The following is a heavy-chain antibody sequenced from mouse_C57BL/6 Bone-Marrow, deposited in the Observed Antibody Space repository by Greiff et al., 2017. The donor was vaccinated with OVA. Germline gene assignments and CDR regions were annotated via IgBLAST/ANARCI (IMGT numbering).Heavy chain of an antibody. V-gene: IGHV1-81*01. Sequence: QVQLQQSGAELARPGASVKLSCKASGYTFTSYGISWVKQRTGQGLEWIGEIFPGSGYTYYNEKFKGQATLTADKSSSTAYMELRSLTTEDSAVDFGAYGSYSWLAYWGQGTLVTVSA. CDR3: AYGSYSWLAY. CDR1: GYTFTSYG. J-gene: IGHJ3*01. CDR2: IFPGSGYT. D-gene: IGHD2-1*01.